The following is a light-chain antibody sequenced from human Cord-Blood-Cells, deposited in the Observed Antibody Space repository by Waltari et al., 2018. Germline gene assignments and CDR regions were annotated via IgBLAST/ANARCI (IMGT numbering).Light chain of an antibody. Sequence: DIVMTQYPDSLAVSRGEKATLNCMSSQSVLYSSNNKNYLAWYQQKPGQPPKLLIYWASTRESGVPDRFSGSGSGTDFTLTISSLQAEDVAVYYCQQYYSTPFTFGPGTKVDIK. CDR1: QSVLYSSNNKNY. CDR3: QQYYSTPFT. CDR2: WAS. V-gene: IGKV4-1*01. J-gene: IGKJ3*01.